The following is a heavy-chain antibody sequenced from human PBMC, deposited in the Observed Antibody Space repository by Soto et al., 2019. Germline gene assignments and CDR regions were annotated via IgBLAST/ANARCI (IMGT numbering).Heavy chain of an antibody. CDR2: IYHSGST. CDR1: GSSISGGSYY. Sequence: QVQLQESGPGLVKPSETLSLTCSVSGSSISGGSYYWSWIRQPPGKGLEWIGYIYHSGSTNYNPSLKSRVTISLDTSKNQFSLNLRSVSAADTAVYFCARSVSFGEADSWGQGILVTVSS. CDR3: ARSVSFGEADS. J-gene: IGHJ4*02. D-gene: IGHD3-10*01. V-gene: IGHV4-61*01.